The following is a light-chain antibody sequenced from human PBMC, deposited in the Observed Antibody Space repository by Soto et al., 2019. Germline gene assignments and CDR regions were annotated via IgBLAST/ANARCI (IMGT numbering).Light chain of an antibody. V-gene: IGKV3-11*01. CDR2: DAS. J-gene: IGKJ1*01. CDR1: QSIGSY. CDR3: QQRSNWPPWT. Sequence: EIVLTQSPATLSLSPGERATLSCRASQSIGSYLAWYQQKPGQAPRPLIYDASNRATGIPARFSGSGSGTDFTLTISSLEAEDFAVYYCQQRSNWPPWTFGPRTRVEFK.